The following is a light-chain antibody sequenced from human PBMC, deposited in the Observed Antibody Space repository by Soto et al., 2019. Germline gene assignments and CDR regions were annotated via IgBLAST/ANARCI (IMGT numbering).Light chain of an antibody. V-gene: IGKV3-20*01. CDR1: QSVSDDF. J-gene: IGKJ2*01. CDR3: QQYGSTPYT. CDR2: GAS. Sequence: DIVMTQSPGTLSLSPGERATLSCRVSQSVSDDFLAWYQQKPGQAPRLVISGASTRATGIPDRFRGSGSGTDFTLTIIRLEPEDFAVYCCQQYGSTPYTFGQGTILEIK.